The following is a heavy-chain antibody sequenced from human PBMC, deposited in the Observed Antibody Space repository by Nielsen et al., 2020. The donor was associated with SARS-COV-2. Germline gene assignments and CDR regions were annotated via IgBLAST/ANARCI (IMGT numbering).Heavy chain of an antibody. CDR1: GFAVSNIY. CDR2: ISGGDST. V-gene: IGHV3-66*01. D-gene: IGHD3-3*01. J-gene: IGHJ6*02. Sequence: GGSLRLSCAASGFAVSNIYMTWVRQAPGKGLERVSVISGGDSTYYADSVKGRFTISRDNSKNTLYLQMNSLRAEDTAVYYCARAGARTIFGVVIADYGMDVWGQGTTVTVSS. CDR3: ARAGARTIFGVVIADYGMDV.